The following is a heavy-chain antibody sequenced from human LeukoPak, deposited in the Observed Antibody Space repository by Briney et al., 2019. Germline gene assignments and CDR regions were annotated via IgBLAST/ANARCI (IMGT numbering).Heavy chain of an antibody. V-gene: IGHV4-34*01. CDR2: INHSGST. D-gene: IGHD3-22*01. CDR1: GGSFSGYY. J-gene: IGHJ4*02. Sequence: SETLSLTCAVYGGSFSGYYRSWIRQPPGKGLEWIGEINHSGSTNYNPSLKSRVTISVDTSKNQFSLRLSSVTAADTAVYYCASAFGKYYYDSSGYSLDYWGQGTLVTVSS. CDR3: ASAFGKYYYDSSGYSLDY.